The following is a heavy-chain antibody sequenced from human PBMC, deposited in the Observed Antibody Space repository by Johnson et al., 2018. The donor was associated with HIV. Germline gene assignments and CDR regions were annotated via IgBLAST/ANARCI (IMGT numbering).Heavy chain of an antibody. V-gene: IGHV3-11*04. CDR2: ISSSASTI. Sequence: QVQLVESGGDLVKPGGSLRLSCAASGFTFSDYYMTWIRQAPGKGLESLSYISSSASTIYYADSVKGRFTISRDNAKNSLYLQMNSLRAEDTAVYYSAREGGAAAPDAFDIWGQGTMVTVSA. J-gene: IGHJ3*02. CDR3: AREGGAAAPDAFDI. CDR1: GFTFSDYY. D-gene: IGHD2-2*01.